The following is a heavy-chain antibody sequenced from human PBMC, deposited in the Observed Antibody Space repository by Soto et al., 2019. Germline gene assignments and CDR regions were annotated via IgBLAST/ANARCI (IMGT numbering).Heavy chain of an antibody. CDR2: ISAYNGNT. J-gene: IGHJ6*03. CDR1: GYTFTSYG. V-gene: IGHV1-18*01. D-gene: IGHD2-15*01. Sequence: ASVKVSCKASGYTFTSYGISWVRQAPGQGLEWMGWISAYNGNTNYAQKLQGRVTMTTDTSTSTAYMELRSLRSDDTAVYYCASERGNCSGGSCYRPYYYYYMDVWGKGTTVTVSS. CDR3: ASERGNCSGGSCYRPYYYYYMDV.